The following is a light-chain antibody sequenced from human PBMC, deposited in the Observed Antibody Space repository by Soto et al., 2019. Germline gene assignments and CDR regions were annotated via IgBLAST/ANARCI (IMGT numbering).Light chain of an antibody. J-gene: IGKJ1*01. CDR2: GAS. CDR3: QHYGRSPS. Sequence: ETTLTQSPDTMSLSSGEGATLTCRDSQIIGSAYLAWYQQKPGQAPRLLIFGASTRATGTPHRFSGSGSGTDFTLTISALESEDVGVYYCQHYGRSPSFGRGTKVEIK. V-gene: IGKV3-20*01. CDR1: QIIGSAY.